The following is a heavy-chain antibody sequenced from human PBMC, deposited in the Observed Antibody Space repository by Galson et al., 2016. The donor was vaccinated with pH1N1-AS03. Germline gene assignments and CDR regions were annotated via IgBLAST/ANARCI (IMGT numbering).Heavy chain of an antibody. D-gene: IGHD3-3*01. CDR2: VGGIDASL. CDR1: GFTFNIYA. Sequence: SPRLSCAASGFTFNIYAMHWVRQTPGKGLEWVSGVGGIDASLYYAESVKGRFTVSRDNSKNTLYLQMNSLRAEDTAVYYCARGSGSPLWFDPWGQGTLVTVSS. CDR3: ARGSGSPLWFDP. J-gene: IGHJ5*02. V-gene: IGHV3-23*01.